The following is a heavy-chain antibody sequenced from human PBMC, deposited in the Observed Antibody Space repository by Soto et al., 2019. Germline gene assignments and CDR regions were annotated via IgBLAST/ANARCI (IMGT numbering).Heavy chain of an antibody. CDR2: ISENGDRQ. CDR1: GLTFTSSS. V-gene: IGHV3-30-3*01. Sequence: QVQLVQSGGGVVQAGNSLRLSCTASGLTFTSSSFHWVRQAPGKGLEWVAVISENGDRQYSTESVRGRFLISRDSSKNTAYLQMNSLRPEDTGVYFCARRLATTVSALGYWGQGALVTVSS. J-gene: IGHJ4*02. CDR3: ARRLATTVSALGY. D-gene: IGHD4-17*01.